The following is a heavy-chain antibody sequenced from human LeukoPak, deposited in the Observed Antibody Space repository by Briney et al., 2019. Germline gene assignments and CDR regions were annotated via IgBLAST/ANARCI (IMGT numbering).Heavy chain of an antibody. CDR3: ARGGSPVAVDY. J-gene: IGHJ4*02. V-gene: IGHV4-38-2*02. CDR1: SYSISSGYY. D-gene: IGHD6-19*01. CDR2: IYHSGNT. Sequence: SETLSLTCTVSSYSISSGYYWGWFRQPPGKGLEWIGSIYHSGNTYYNASLKSRLTISIDTSKNQFSLNLSFVTAADTAVYYCARGGSPVAVDYWGQGTLVTVSS.